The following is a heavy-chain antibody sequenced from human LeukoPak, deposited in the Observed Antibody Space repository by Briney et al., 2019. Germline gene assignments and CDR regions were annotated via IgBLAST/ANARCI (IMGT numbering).Heavy chain of an antibody. D-gene: IGHD3-10*01. CDR1: SGSISGGDYW. CDR2: VNYSGTT. CDR3: ARQNWNYFQHPEEFDY. Sequence: SETLSLTCTVSSGSISGGDYWWGWIRQPPGKEREWIGSVNYSGTTYYSPSLKSRVTVSVDTSNNQFSLRLSSVTAADTAVYYCARQNWNYFQHPEEFDYWGQGTLVTVSS. V-gene: IGHV4-39*01. J-gene: IGHJ4*02.